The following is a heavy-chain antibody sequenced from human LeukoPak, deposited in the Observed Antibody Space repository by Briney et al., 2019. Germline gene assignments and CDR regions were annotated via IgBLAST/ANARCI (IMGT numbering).Heavy chain of an antibody. J-gene: IGHJ4*02. V-gene: IGHV3-20*04. CDR1: GFTFDDYG. Sequence: PGGSLRLSCAASGFTFDDYGMSWVRHAPGKGLEWVSGISWNGGSTGYADSVKGRFTISRDNAKNSLYLQMNSLRAEDTALYYCARDPPRGAPGIAVAGTGYWGQRTLVTVSS. D-gene: IGHD6-19*01. CDR2: ISWNGGST. CDR3: ARDPPRGAPGIAVAGTGY.